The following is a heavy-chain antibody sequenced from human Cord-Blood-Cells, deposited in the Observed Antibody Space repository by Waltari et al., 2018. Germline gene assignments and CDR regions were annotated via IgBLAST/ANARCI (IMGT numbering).Heavy chain of an antibody. Sequence: QVQLVQSGAEVKKPGASVKVSCKASGYTFTSYYMHWVRQAPGQGLEWMGIINPRGGSTSYAQKLQGRVTMTRDTSTSTVYMELSSLRSEDTAVYYCARYSSGWYAFDIWGQGTMVTVSS. D-gene: IGHD6-19*01. CDR2: INPRGGST. V-gene: IGHV1-46*01. CDR3: ARYSSGWYAFDI. CDR1: GYTFTSYY. J-gene: IGHJ3*02.